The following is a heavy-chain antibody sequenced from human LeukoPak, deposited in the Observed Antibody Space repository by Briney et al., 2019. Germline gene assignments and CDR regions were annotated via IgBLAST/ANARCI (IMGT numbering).Heavy chain of an antibody. CDR2: INPSGGST. CDR1: GYTFTSYY. V-gene: IGHV1-46*01. D-gene: IGHD2-15*01. CDR3: ARGGVVVVAATQGAFDI. Sequence: ASVKVSCKASGYTFTSYYMHWVRQAPGQGLEWMGIINPSGGSTSYAQKFQGRVTMTRDTSTSTVYMELSSLRSEDTAVYYCARGGVVVVAATQGAFDIWGQGTMVTVSS. J-gene: IGHJ3*02.